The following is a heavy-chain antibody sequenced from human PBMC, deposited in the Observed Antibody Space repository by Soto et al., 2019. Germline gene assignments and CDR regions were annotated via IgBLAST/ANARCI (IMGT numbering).Heavy chain of an antibody. CDR1: GYSIRNGYY. D-gene: IGHD2-21*02. Sequence: SETLSLTCTVSGYSIRNGYYWGWIRQPTGKGLEWIGTIYHSGRTYYNPSLNSRVTISVDASENHFSLKLSSVTAADTAVYYCAGVGPYCGGDCYSPPPWGQGTLVTVSS. J-gene: IGHJ5*02. V-gene: IGHV4-38-2*02. CDR2: IYHSGRT. CDR3: AGVGPYCGGDCYSPPP.